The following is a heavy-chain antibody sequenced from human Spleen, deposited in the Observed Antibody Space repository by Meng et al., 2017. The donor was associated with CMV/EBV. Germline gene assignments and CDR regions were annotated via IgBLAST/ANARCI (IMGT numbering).Heavy chain of an antibody. CDR2: IYYSGST. V-gene: IGHV4-34*01. Sequence: SETLSLTCAVYGGSFSGYYWSWIRQPPGKGLEWIGTIYYSGSTFYNPSLQSRVTISVDTSKNQFYLKLTSVTAADTAVYYCARETPRRAIFGVVIDWGQGTLVTVSS. D-gene: IGHD3-3*01. CDR3: ARETPRRAIFGVVID. CDR1: GGSFSGYY. J-gene: IGHJ4*02.